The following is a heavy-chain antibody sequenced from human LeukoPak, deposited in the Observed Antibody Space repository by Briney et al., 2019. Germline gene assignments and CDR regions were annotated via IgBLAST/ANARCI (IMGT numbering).Heavy chain of an antibody. J-gene: IGHJ4*02. CDR3: ARAQYSSSSLYPFDY. Sequence: GASVKVSCKASGYTFTGYGISWVRQAPGQGLEWMGWISAYSGNTNYAQKLQGRVTMTTDTSTSTAYMELRSLRSDDTAVYYCARAQYSSSSLYPFDYWGQGTLVTVSS. CDR1: GYTFTGYG. V-gene: IGHV1-18*01. D-gene: IGHD6-6*01. CDR2: ISAYSGNT.